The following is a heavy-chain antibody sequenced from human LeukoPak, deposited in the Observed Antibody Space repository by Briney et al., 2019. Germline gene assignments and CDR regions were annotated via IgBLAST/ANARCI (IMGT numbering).Heavy chain of an antibody. CDR2: LQNDGREK. J-gene: IGHJ4*02. CDR3: ARESSRIAIGTLDF. CDR1: GFNFRTSG. D-gene: IGHD6-13*01. V-gene: IGHV3-30*02. Sequence: GGSLRLSCTPSGFNFRTSGMHWVRQAPGKGLEWVGFLQNDGREKYFADSVKGRFTISRDNSKNTLYLQMNSLRAEDTAVYYRARESSRIAIGTLDFWGQGTLVTVSS.